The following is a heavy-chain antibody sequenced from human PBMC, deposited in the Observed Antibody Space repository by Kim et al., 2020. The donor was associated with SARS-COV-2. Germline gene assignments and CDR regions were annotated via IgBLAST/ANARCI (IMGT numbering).Heavy chain of an antibody. J-gene: IGHJ4*02. D-gene: IGHD2-15*01. CDR3: VKEAAFSAVVVDYYFDY. V-gene: IGHV3-30*02. Sequence: VAGRFTISRDNSKNTLYLKMDSLRTKDTALYYCVKEAAFSAVVVDYYFDYWGQGTLVTVSS.